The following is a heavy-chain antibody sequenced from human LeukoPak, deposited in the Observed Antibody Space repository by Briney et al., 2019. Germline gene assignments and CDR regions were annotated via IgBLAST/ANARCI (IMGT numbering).Heavy chain of an antibody. CDR3: ARGLSAVAY. J-gene: IGHJ4*02. V-gene: IGHV4-34*01. Sequence: SETLSLTCAVYGGSFSGYYWSWIRQPPGKGLEWIGEINHSGSTNYNPSLKSRVTISVDTSKKQFSLKLSSVTAADTAVYYCARGLSAVAYWGQGTLVTVSS. CDR1: GGSFSGYY. CDR2: INHSGST.